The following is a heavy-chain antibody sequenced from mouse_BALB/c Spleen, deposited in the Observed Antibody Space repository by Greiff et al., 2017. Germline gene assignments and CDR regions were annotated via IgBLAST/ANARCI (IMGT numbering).Heavy chain of an antibody. J-gene: IGHJ3*01. CDR1: GFSLTSYG. CDR2: IWAGGST. V-gene: IGHV2-9*02. CDR3: ARELYYDYDGGFAY. Sequence: VKLVESGPGLVAPSQSLSITCTVSGFSLTSYGVHWVRQPPGKGLEWLGVIWAGGSTNYNSALMSRLSISKDNSKSQVFLKMNSLQTDDTAMYYCARELYYDYDGGFAYWGQGTLVTVSA. D-gene: IGHD2-4*01.